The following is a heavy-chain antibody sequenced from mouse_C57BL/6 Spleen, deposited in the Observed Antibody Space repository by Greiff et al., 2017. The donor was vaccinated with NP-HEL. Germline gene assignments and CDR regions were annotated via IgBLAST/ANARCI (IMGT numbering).Heavy chain of an antibody. CDR2: IDPEDGDT. Sequence: EVKLMESGAELVRPGASVKLSCTASGFNIKDYYMHWVKQRPEQGLEWIGRIDPEDGDTGYAPKFQGKAAMTADTSSNTAYLQLSSLTSEDTAVYYCTTPYYYGSSTWFAYWGQGTLVTVSA. J-gene: IGHJ3*01. V-gene: IGHV14-1*01. CDR3: TTPYYYGSSTWFAY. CDR1: GFNIKDYY. D-gene: IGHD1-1*01.